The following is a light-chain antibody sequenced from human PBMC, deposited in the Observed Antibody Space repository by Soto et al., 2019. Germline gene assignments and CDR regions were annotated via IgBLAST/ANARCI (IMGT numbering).Light chain of an antibody. CDR3: CSYAGSSTWV. V-gene: IGLV2-23*01. CDR1: SSDVGSYNL. Sequence: QSALTQPASVSGSPGQSITISCTGTSSDVGSYNLVSWYQQHPGKAPKHMIYEGSKRPSGVSNRFSCSKSGNTATLTISGLQAEDEADYYCCSYAGSSTWVFGVGTKLTVL. J-gene: IGLJ3*02. CDR2: EGS.